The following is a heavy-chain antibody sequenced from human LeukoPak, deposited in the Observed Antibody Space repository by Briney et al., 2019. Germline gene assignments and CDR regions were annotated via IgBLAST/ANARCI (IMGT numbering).Heavy chain of an antibody. Sequence: SETLSLTCTVSGGSISSGSYYWSWIRQPAGKGLEWIGRIYTSGSTNYNPSLKSRVTISVDTSKNQFSLKLSSVTAADTADYYCASNTGTVFDYWGQGALVTVSS. J-gene: IGHJ4*02. CDR1: GGSISSGSYY. V-gene: IGHV4-61*02. D-gene: IGHD7-27*01. CDR2: IYTSGST. CDR3: ASNTGTVFDY.